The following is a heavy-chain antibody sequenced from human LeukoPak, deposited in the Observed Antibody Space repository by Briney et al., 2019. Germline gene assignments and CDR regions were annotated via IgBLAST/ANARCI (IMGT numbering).Heavy chain of an antibody. Sequence: GGSLRLSCAASGFTFSTYWMSWVRQAPGKGLEWVANIKQDGSQKYYVDSVKGRFTISRDNAKNSLYLQMNSLRAEDTAVYYCARHYDFWSGYSKGSWNAFDIWGQGTMVTVSS. CDR2: IKQDGSQK. D-gene: IGHD3-3*01. V-gene: IGHV3-7*01. CDR3: ARHYDFWSGYSKGSWNAFDI. J-gene: IGHJ3*02. CDR1: GFTFSTYW.